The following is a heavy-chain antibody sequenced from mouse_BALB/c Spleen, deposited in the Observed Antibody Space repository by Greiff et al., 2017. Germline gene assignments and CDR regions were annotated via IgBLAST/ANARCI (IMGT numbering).Heavy chain of an antibody. CDR3: ARVANYYYAMDY. J-gene: IGHJ4*01. V-gene: IGHV5-6-5*01. CDR1: GFTFSSYA. Sequence: EVHLVESGGGLVKPGGSLKLSCAASGFTFSSYAMSWVRQTPEKRLEWVASISSGGSTYYPDSVKGRFTISRDNARNILYLQMSSLRSEDTAMYYCARVANYYYAMDYWGQGTSVTVSS. D-gene: IGHD4-1*01. CDR2: ISSGGST.